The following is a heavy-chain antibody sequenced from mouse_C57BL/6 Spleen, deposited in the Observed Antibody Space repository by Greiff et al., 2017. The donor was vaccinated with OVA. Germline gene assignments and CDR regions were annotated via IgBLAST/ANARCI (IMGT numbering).Heavy chain of an antibody. J-gene: IGHJ1*03. CDR1: GYAFSSSW. V-gene: IGHV1-82*01. CDR3: ARPDYDYDGSYWYFDV. D-gene: IGHD2-4*01. Sequence: VQLQQSGPELVKPGASVKISCKASGYAFSSSWMNWVKQRPGKGLEWIGRIYPGDGDTNYNGKFKGKATLTADKSSSTAYMQLSSLTSEDSAVYFCARPDYDYDGSYWYFDVWGTGTTVTVSS. CDR2: IYPGDGDT.